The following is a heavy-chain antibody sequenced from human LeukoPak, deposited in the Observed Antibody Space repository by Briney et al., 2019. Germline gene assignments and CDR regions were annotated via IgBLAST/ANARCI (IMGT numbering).Heavy chain of an antibody. V-gene: IGHV4-39*01. D-gene: IGHD2-2*01. CDR1: GGSISSSNYY. Sequence: SETLSLTCTVPGGSISSSNYYWGWIRQPPGKGLEWIGSIYYSGSTYCNPSLKSRVTISVDTSKNQFSLKLSSVTAADTSVYYCARSYCSSTTCYAVGAFDVWGQGTMVTVSS. CDR3: ARSYCSSTTCYAVGAFDV. J-gene: IGHJ3*01. CDR2: IYYSGST.